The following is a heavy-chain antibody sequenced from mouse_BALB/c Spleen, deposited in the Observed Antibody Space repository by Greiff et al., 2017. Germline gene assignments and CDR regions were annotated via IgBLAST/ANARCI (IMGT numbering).Heavy chain of an antibody. V-gene: IGHV5-17*02. CDR2: ISSGSSTI. Sequence: DVKLVESGGGLVQPGGSRKLSCAASGFTFSSFGMHWVRQAPEKGLEWVAYISSGSSTIYYADTVKGRFTISRDNPKNTLFLQMTSLRSEDTAMYYCARDPPYGNYDYWGQGTTLTVSS. CDR3: ARDPPYGNYDY. D-gene: IGHD2-1*01. CDR1: GFTFSSFG. J-gene: IGHJ2*01.